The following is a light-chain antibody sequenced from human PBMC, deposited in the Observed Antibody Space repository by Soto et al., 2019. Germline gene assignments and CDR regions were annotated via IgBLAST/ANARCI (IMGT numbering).Light chain of an antibody. Sequence: QSVLTQPPSASGTPGQRVTISCSGSSSNIGSNTVNWYQHLPGTAPKLLIYSNNQRPSGVPDRFSGSKSGTSASLAISGLQSEDEADYYCAACDDSLNAPVFGGGTKLTVL. CDR1: SSNIGSNT. CDR3: AACDDSLNAPV. V-gene: IGLV1-44*01. J-gene: IGLJ3*02. CDR2: SNN.